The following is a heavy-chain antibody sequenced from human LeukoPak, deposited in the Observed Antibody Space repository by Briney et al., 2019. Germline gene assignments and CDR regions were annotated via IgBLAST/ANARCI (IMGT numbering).Heavy chain of an antibody. V-gene: IGHV1-69*13. CDR3: AREVRLTDAFDI. Sequence: SVKVSCKASGGTFSSYAISWVRQAPGQGLEWMGGIIPIFGTANYAQKFQGRVTITADESTSTAYMELSSLRSEDTAAYYCAREVRLTDAFDIWGQGTMVTVCS. CDR1: GGTFSSYA. D-gene: IGHD6-25*01. CDR2: IIPIFGTA. J-gene: IGHJ3*02.